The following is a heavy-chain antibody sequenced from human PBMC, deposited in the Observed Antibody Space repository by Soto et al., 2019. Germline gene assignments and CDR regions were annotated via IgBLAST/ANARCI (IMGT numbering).Heavy chain of an antibody. J-gene: IGHJ6*02. CDR1: GGTFSSYA. Sequence: GASVPVSCQASGGTFSSYAISWVRQAPGPGLEWMGGIIPIFGTANYAQKFQGRVTITADESTSTAYMELSSLRSEDTAVYYCARALTVTTRGYYYYGMDVWGQGTTVTVSS. CDR3: ARALTVTTRGYYYYGMDV. CDR2: IIPIFGTA. D-gene: IGHD4-4*01. V-gene: IGHV1-69*13.